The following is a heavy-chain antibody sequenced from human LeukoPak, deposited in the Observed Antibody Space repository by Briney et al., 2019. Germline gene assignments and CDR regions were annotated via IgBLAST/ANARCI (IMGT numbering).Heavy chain of an antibody. CDR3: ARGSWFGELGDH. CDR1: GGSISSGGYY. CDR2: IYYSGGI. Sequence: SETLSLTCTVSGGSISSGGYYWSWIRQHPGKGLEWIGYIYYSGGIYYNPSLKSRVTISVDTSKNQFSLKLSSVTAADTAVYYCARGSWFGELGDHWGQGTLVTVSS. J-gene: IGHJ4*02. V-gene: IGHV4-31*03. D-gene: IGHD3-10*01.